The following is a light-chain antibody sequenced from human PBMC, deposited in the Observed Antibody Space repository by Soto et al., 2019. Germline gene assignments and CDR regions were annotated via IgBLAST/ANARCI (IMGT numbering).Light chain of an antibody. CDR3: AAWDDSLNGYV. J-gene: IGLJ1*01. CDR2: SNN. Sequence: QAVVTQPPSASGTPGQRVTISCSGSSSNIGSNNVNWYQQLPGTAPKLLNNSNNQRPSGVPDRFSGSKSGTSASLAISGLQSEDEADYYCAAWDDSLNGYVFGTGTKVTVL. V-gene: IGLV1-44*01. CDR1: SSNIGSNN.